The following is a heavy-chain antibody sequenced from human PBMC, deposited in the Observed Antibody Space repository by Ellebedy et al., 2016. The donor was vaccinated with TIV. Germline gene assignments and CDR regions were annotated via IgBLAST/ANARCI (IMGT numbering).Heavy chain of an antibody. CDR1: GITVSSNY. CDR2: IYGSGNT. Sequence: GESLKISCAASGITVSSNYMSWVRQAPGKGPEWVSIIYGSGNTFYADSVKGRFTISRDNSKNTLYLQMSSLRAEDTAVYYCAGGISVAGTSLGYWGQGTLVTVSS. J-gene: IGHJ4*02. D-gene: IGHD6-19*01. CDR3: AGGISVAGTSLGY. V-gene: IGHV3-53*01.